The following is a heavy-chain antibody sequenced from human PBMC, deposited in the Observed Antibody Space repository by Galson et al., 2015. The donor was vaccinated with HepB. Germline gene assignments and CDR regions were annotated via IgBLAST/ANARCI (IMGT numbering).Heavy chain of an antibody. CDR2: ISAYNGNT. J-gene: IGHJ6*02. V-gene: IGHV1-18*04. D-gene: IGHD3-3*01. Sequence: SVKVSCKASGYTFTSYGISWVRQAPGQGLEWMGWISAYNGNTNYAQKLQGRVTMTTDTSTSTAYMELRSLRSDDTAVYYCAREAVPNYYDFWSGPSTPDYYYGMDVWGQGTTVTVSS. CDR3: AREAVPNYYDFWSGPSTPDYYYGMDV. CDR1: GYTFTSYG.